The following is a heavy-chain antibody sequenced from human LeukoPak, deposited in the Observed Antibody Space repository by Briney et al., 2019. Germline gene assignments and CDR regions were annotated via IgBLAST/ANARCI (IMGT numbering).Heavy chain of an antibody. D-gene: IGHD2-2*01. Sequence: SETLSLTCTVSGGSITSHYWSWVRQPPGKGLERIAYLFDSVRTKDNPSLKSRLTLSADTSKNQFSLRLSSVTAADTPVYYCARDQVVVPGARDHWFDPWGQGTLVTVSS. CDR2: LFDSVRT. CDR1: GGSITSHY. V-gene: IGHV4-59*11. J-gene: IGHJ5*02. CDR3: ARDQVVVPGARDHWFDP.